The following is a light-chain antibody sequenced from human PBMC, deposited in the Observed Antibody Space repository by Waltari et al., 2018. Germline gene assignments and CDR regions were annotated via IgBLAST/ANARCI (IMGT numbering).Light chain of an antibody. Sequence: QSILTQPTSVSGAPGQRVTISCTGSSSHIGAGHDVPWYQAFPGTAPKLLIYGNNNRPSGVPDRFSGSKSGSSASLAINGLQAEDEADYYCQSFDSNVRGGVVFGGGTKVTVL. CDR3: QSFDSNVRGGVV. CDR1: SSHIGAGHD. V-gene: IGLV1-40*01. J-gene: IGLJ3*02. CDR2: GNN.